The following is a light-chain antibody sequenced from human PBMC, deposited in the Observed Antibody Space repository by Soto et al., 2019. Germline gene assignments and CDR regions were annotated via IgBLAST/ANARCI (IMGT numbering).Light chain of an antibody. CDR1: QSVSSGY. Sequence: EIVLTQSPGTLSLSPGERATLSCRASQSVSSGYLAWYQQKPGQAPRLLIYDASSRATGIPDRFSGSGSGTDFTLTISRLEPEDFALYYCQQYGYSPITFGQGTRWRL. V-gene: IGKV3-20*01. CDR2: DAS. CDR3: QQYGYSPIT. J-gene: IGKJ5*01.